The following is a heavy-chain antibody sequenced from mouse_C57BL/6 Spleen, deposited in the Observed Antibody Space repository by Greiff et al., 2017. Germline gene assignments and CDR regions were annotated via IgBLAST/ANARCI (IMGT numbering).Heavy chain of an antibody. CDR3: AGGGDYDVGAMDY. CDR1: GYTFTSYW. CDR2: IHPNSGST. V-gene: IGHV1-64*01. D-gene: IGHD2-4*01. J-gene: IGHJ4*01. Sequence: QVQLQQPGAELVKPGASVKLSCKASGYTFTSYWMHWVKQRPGQGLEWIGMIHPNSGSTNYNEKFKSKVTLTVDKSSSTAYMQLSSLTSEDSAVYYGAGGGDYDVGAMDYWGQGTSVTVSS.